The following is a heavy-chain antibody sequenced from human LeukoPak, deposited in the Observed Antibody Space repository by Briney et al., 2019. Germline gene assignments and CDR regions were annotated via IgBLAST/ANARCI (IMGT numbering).Heavy chain of an antibody. CDR2: IWYDGSNK. J-gene: IGHJ4*02. Sequence: GGSLRLSCAASGFTFSSYGMHWVRQAPGKGLEWVAVIWYDGSNKYYADSVKGRFTISRDNSKNTLYLQMNSLRAEDTAVYCCAKDGYYDSSGYYFDYWGQGTLVTVSS. D-gene: IGHD3-22*01. CDR1: GFTFSSYG. V-gene: IGHV3-33*06. CDR3: AKDGYYDSSGYYFDY.